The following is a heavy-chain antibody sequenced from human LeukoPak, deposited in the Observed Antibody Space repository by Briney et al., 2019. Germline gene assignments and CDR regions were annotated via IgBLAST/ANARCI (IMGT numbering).Heavy chain of an antibody. CDR1: GGSFSGYY. J-gene: IGHJ5*02. Sequence: SETLSLTCAVYGGSFSGYYWSWIRQPPGKGLEWIGEINHSGSTNYNPSLKSRVTISVDTSKNQFSLKLSSVTAADTAVYYCARGGLEMATIKAGWFDPWGQGTLVTVSS. D-gene: IGHD5-24*01. CDR2: INHSGST. V-gene: IGHV4-34*01. CDR3: ARGGLEMATIKAGWFDP.